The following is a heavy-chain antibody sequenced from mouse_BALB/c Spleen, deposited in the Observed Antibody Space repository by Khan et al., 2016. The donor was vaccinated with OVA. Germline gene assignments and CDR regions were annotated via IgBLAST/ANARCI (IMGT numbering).Heavy chain of an antibody. V-gene: IGHV3-2*02. CDR3: ARGNYYGYAMDY. J-gene: IGHJ4*01. CDR1: GYSITSNYA. D-gene: IGHD1-1*01. CDR2: ISYSGST. Sequence: EVQLQESGPGLVKPSQSLSLTCTVTGYSITSNYAWNWIRQFPENKLEWMGYISYSGSTNYNPSLKSRISITRDPSKNQFFLQLNSVTTEDTATYYCARGNYYGYAMDYWGQGTSITVSS.